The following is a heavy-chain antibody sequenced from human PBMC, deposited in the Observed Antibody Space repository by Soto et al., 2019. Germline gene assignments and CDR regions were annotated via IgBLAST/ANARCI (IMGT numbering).Heavy chain of an antibody. J-gene: IGHJ2*01. CDR2: VYYSGST. Sequence: SETLSLTCTVSGASINNNDYYWSWIRQTPGKGLEWIGYVYYSGSTDYIPSLKSRLSMSIDKSQNRFTLKLNSGTAADTATYYCARMSYFYDKWYFDLWGRGTLVTVS. V-gene: IGHV4-30-4*01. CDR1: GASINNNDYY. D-gene: IGHD3-22*01. CDR3: ARMSYFYDKWYFDL.